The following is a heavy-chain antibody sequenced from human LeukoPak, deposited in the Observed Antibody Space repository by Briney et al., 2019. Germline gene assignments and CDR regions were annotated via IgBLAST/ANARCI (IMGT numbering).Heavy chain of an antibody. CDR1: GFTFSDYY. J-gene: IGHJ4*02. Sequence: GGSLRLSCAASGFTFSDYYMSWIRQAPGKGLEWVSYISSSGSIIYYADSVKGRFTISRDNAKNSLYLQMSSLRAEDTAVYYCARGPAGGSSWYDYWGQGTLVTVSS. CDR2: ISSSGSII. V-gene: IGHV3-11*01. D-gene: IGHD6-13*01. CDR3: ARGPAGGSSWYDY.